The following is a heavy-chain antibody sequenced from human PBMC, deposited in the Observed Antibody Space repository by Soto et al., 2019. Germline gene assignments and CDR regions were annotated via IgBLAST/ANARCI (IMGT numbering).Heavy chain of an antibody. D-gene: IGHD3-9*01. Sequence: SETLSLICTVSGGSISSYYWGWIRQPPGKGLEWIGSIYYSGSTYYNPSLKSRVTISVDTSKNQFSLKLSSVTAADTAVYYCARHKHFDWLLRNYYYYGMDVWGQGTTVTVSS. J-gene: IGHJ6*02. CDR1: GGSISSYY. CDR2: IYYSGST. CDR3: ARHKHFDWLLRNYYYYGMDV. V-gene: IGHV4-39*01.